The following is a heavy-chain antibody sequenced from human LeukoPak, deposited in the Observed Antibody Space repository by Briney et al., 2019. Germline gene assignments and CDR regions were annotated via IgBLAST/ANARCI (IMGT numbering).Heavy chain of an antibody. D-gene: IGHD6-19*01. V-gene: IGHV3-23*01. CDR3: AKGRDSSGWLAAPYYFGY. CDR1: GFTFSSYA. J-gene: IGHJ4*02. Sequence: GGSLRLSCAASGFTFSSYAMSWVRQAPGKGLEWVSAISGSGGSTYYADSVKGRFTISRDNSKNTLYLQMNSLRAEDTAVYYCAKGRDSSGWLAAPYYFGYWGQGTLVTVSS. CDR2: ISGSGGST.